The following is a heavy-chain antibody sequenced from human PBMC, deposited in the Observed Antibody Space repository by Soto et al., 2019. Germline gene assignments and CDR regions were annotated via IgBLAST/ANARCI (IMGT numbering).Heavy chain of an antibody. CDR2: IYYSGST. Sequence: SETLSLTCTVSGGSISSGGYYWSWIRQHPGKGLEWIGYIYYSGSTYYNPSLKSRVTISVDTSKNQFSLKLSSVTAADTAVYYCASFQDALDRYYFDYWGQGTLVTVSS. CDR1: GGSISSGGYY. CDR3: ASFQDALDRYYFDY. V-gene: IGHV4-31*03. J-gene: IGHJ4*02. D-gene: IGHD3-3*01.